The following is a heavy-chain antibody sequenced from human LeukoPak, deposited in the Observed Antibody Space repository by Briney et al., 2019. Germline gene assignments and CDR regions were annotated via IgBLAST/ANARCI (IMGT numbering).Heavy chain of an antibody. CDR1: GFTFSSYW. CDR3: AREAGKYCSSTSCYIGGPFDY. CDR2: IKQDGSEK. Sequence: GGSLRLSCAASGFTFSSYWMSWVRQAPGKGLEWVANIKQDGSEKYYVDSVKGRFTNSRDNAKNSLYLQMNSLRAEDTAVYYCAREAGKYCSSTSCYIGGPFDYWGQGTLVTVSS. D-gene: IGHD2-2*02. V-gene: IGHV3-7*01. J-gene: IGHJ4*02.